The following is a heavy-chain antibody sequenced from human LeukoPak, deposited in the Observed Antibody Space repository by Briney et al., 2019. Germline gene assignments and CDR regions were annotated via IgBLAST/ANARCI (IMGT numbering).Heavy chain of an antibody. CDR3: TRVGYIDEGIDY. CDR2: IKQDGSER. J-gene: IGHJ4*02. D-gene: IGHD5-24*01. Sequence: GGSLRLSCAASGFTFSSYWMSWVRQAPGKGLEWVANIKQDGSERYYVDSVKGRFTISRDNAKNSLYLQMNSLRAEDTAIYYCTRVGYIDEGIDYWGQGTLVTVSS. CDR1: GFTFSSYW. V-gene: IGHV3-7*04.